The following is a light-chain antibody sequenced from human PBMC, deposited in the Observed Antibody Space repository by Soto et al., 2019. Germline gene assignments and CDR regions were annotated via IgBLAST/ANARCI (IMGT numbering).Light chain of an antibody. J-gene: IGKJ1*01. CDR1: QTISSW. CDR3: QHYNSYSEP. CDR2: KAS. V-gene: IGKV1-5*03. Sequence: DIQMTQYPSTMSGSGGDGDTVTCRASQTISSWLAWYQQKPGKAPKLLIYKASTLKSGVPSRFSGSGSGTEITLTISSLHPDYFATYYCQHYNSYSEPFGQGTKVDIK.